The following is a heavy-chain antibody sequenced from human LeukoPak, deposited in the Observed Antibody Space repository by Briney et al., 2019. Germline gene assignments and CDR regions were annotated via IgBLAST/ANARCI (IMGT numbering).Heavy chain of an antibody. CDR2: IYYSGST. V-gene: IGHV4-39*01. CDR1: GGSISSSSYY. Sequence: SETLSLTCTVSGGSISSSSYYWGWIRQPPGKGLEWIGSIYYSGSTYYNPSLKSRVAISVDASKNQFSLKLSSVTAADTAVYYCARPGGYCSSTRCYSGPGDYGMDVWGQGTTVTVSS. D-gene: IGHD2-2*01. J-gene: IGHJ6*02. CDR3: ARPGGYCSSTRCYSGPGDYGMDV.